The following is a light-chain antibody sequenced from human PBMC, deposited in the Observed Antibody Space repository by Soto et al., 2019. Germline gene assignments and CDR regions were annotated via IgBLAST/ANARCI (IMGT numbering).Light chain of an antibody. CDR3: AAWDDSLNGVV. V-gene: IGLV1-44*01. CDR1: SSDFGSNT. Sequence: QSVLTQPPSASGTPGQRVTISCSGSSSDFGSNTVNWYQQLPATAPKLLIYSNNQRPSGVPERFSASKSGTSASLAISGLQSEDEADYYCAAWDDSLNGVVFGGGTKLTVL. CDR2: SNN. J-gene: IGLJ2*01.